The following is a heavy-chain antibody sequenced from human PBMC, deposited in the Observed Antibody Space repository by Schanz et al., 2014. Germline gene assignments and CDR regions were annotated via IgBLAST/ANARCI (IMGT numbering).Heavy chain of an antibody. CDR3: ARDGVDAAAGGNY. V-gene: IGHV1-46*03. Sequence: QVHLVQSGAEVKKPGASVKVSCKASGYTFTSDSMHWVRQAPGQGLEWMGMINPSGGSTTYAQKFQGRVTMTRDTSTSTVYMELSSLRSEDTAVYYCARDGVDAAAGGNYWGQGTLXTVSS. CDR2: INPSGGST. J-gene: IGHJ4*02. D-gene: IGHD6-13*01. CDR1: GYTFTSDS.